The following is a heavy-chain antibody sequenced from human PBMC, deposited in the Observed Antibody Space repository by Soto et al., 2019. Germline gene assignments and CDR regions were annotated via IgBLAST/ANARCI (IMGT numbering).Heavy chain of an antibody. Sequence: EMQVLESGGGLVQSGGSLRLSCAASGFTFNQYAMNWVRQAPGKGLDWVSAISGAGGVTEYADSVQGRFTISRDNSKKTVYLDMNSLRVEDTAIYYCATGGCARSCCSCDWWGQGTLVTVS. D-gene: IGHD2-15*01. CDR1: GFTFNQYA. CDR3: ATGGCARSCCSCDW. V-gene: IGHV3-23*01. J-gene: IGHJ4*02. CDR2: ISGAGGVT.